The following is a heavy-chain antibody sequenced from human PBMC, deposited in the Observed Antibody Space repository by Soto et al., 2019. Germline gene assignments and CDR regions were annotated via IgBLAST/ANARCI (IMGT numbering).Heavy chain of an antibody. Sequence: GGSLRLSCAASGFTFSSYAMHWVRQAPGKGLEWVAVISYDGSNKYYADSVKGRFTISRDNSKNTLYLQMNSLRAEDTAVYCWARGSGGGWYESNAFDIWGQGTMVTVSS. CDR3: ARGSGGGWYESNAFDI. D-gene: IGHD2-15*01. CDR2: ISYDGSNK. CDR1: GFTFSSYA. J-gene: IGHJ3*02. V-gene: IGHV3-30-3*01.